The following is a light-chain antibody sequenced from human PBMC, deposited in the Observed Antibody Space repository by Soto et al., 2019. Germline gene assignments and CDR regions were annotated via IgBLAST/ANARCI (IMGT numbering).Light chain of an antibody. Sequence: EIVMTQSPATLSVSPGERATLSCRADQNIYNNLAWYQQKPGQAPRLLIYHASSRATGIPARFSGSGSGTDFTLTITSLQSEDFAVHYCQQYNNWPLTFGGGTKVEIK. CDR2: HAS. V-gene: IGKV3-15*01. J-gene: IGKJ4*01. CDR3: QQYNNWPLT. CDR1: QNIYNN.